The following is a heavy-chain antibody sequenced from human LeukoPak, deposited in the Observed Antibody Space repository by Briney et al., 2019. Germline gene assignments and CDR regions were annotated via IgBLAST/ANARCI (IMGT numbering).Heavy chain of an antibody. CDR3: AKSQDGAVAAFDY. D-gene: IGHD6-19*01. Sequence: GGSLRLSCAASGFTVSSNYMSWVRQAPGKGLEWVAVIWYDGSYKYYADSVKGRFTISRDNFKNTLSLQMDSLRAEDTAVYYCAKSQDGAVAAFDYWGQGTLVTVSS. V-gene: IGHV3-33*06. CDR2: IWYDGSYK. J-gene: IGHJ4*02. CDR1: GFTVSSNY.